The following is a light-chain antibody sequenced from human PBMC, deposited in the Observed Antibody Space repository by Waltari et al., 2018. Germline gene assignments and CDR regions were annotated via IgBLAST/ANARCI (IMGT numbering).Light chain of an antibody. CDR2: DAS. CDR1: QSVSSSY. V-gene: IGKV3D-20*01. CDR3: QQYGSSPWT. Sequence: EIVLTQSPAALSLSPGERATISCGASQSVSSSYLAWYQQKPGLAPRLLMYDASTRATGIPDRFTGSGSGTDFTLTISRLEPEDFALYYCQQYGSSPWTFGQGTKVEVK. J-gene: IGKJ1*01.